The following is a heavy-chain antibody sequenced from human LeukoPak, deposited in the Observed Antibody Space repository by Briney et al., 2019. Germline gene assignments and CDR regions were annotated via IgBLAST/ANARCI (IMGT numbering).Heavy chain of an antibody. D-gene: IGHD3-22*01. CDR3: ARPYYYDSSGYFSRDY. V-gene: IGHV3-48*03. Sequence: GGSLRLSCAASGFTFSSYEMNWVRQAPGKGLEWVSYISSSGSTIYYADSVKGRFTISRDNAKNSLYLQMNSLRAEDTAVYYCARPYYYDSSGYFSRDYWGQGTLVTVSS. CDR1: GFTFSSYE. CDR2: ISSSGSTI. J-gene: IGHJ4*02.